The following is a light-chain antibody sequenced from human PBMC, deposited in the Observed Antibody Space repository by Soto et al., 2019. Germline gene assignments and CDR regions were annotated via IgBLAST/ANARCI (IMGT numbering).Light chain of an antibody. CDR1: QSVSSY. Sequence: EIVLTQSPATLSLSPGERATLSCRASQSVSSYLAWYQHKPGQPPRLLIYGASTRATGIPGRFSGSGSGTEFTLTISSLQSEDFAVYYCQQYNNWPQTFGQGTKVDIK. CDR3: QQYNNWPQT. V-gene: IGKV3-15*01. CDR2: GAS. J-gene: IGKJ1*01.